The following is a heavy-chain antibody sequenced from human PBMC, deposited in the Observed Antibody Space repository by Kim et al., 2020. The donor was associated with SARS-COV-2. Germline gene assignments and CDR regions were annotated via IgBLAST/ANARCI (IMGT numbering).Heavy chain of an antibody. D-gene: IGHD3-10*01. CDR2: INAGNGNT. CDR1: GYTFTSYA. CDR3: ARETTDYYYGSGSYYWFDP. Sequence: ASVKVSCKASGYTFTSYAMHWVRQAPGQRLEWMGWINAGNGNTKYSQKFQGRVTITRDTSASTAYMELSSLRSEDTAVYYCARETTDYYYGSGSYYWFDPWGQGTLVTVSS. J-gene: IGHJ5*02. V-gene: IGHV1-3*01.